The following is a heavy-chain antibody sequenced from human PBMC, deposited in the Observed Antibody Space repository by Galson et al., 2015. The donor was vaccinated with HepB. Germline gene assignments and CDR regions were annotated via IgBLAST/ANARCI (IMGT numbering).Heavy chain of an antibody. CDR3: ARGEGYCSGGSCYPDY. CDR1: GFIFSSYA. D-gene: IGHD2-15*01. CDR2: ISYDGSNK. Sequence: SLRLSCAASGFIFSSYAMHWVRQAPGKGLEWVAVISYDGSNKYYADSVKGRFTISRDNSKNTLYLQMNSLRPEDTAVYYCARGEGYCSGGSCYPDYWGQGTPVTVSS. V-gene: IGHV3-30-3*01. J-gene: IGHJ4*02.